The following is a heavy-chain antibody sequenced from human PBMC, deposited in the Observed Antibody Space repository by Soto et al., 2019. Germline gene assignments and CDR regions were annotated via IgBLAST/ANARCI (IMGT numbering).Heavy chain of an antibody. CDR3: ASSATGIYGDYN. V-gene: IGHV3-74*02. CDR2: INAGGTTA. J-gene: IGHJ4*02. CDR1: GFTFSSYW. Sequence: EVQLVESGGGLVQPGGSLRLSCAASGFTFSSYWMHWVRQAPGKGLVWVSRINAGGTTANYADSVKGRFTISRDNAKNTVYLQMNSLSAEDTAVYYCASSATGIYGDYNGGQGTLVTVSS. D-gene: IGHD4-17*01.